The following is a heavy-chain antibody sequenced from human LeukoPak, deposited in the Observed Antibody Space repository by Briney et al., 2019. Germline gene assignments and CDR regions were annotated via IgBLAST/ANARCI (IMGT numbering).Heavy chain of an antibody. V-gene: IGHV1-69*05. CDR3: ARDRRHSSSSGFDX. J-gene: IGHJ4*02. Sequence: ASVKVSCKASGGTFSSYAISWVRQAPGQGLEWMGGIIPIFGTANYAQKFQGRVTITTDESTSTAYMELSSLRSEDTAVYYCARDRRHSSSSGFDXXGQGTLVTVSS. D-gene: IGHD6-6*01. CDR1: GGTFSSYA. CDR2: IIPIFGTA.